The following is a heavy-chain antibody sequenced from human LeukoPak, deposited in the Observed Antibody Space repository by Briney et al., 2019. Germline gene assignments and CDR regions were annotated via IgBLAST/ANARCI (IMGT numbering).Heavy chain of an antibody. J-gene: IGHJ4*02. Sequence: GGSLRLSCAASGFTFSSYSMNWVRQAPGKGLEWVSSISSSSSCIYYADSVKGRFTISRDNAKNSLYLHMNSLRAEDTAVYYCARDYDSPFDFWGQGTLVTVSS. V-gene: IGHV3-21*01. CDR1: GFTFSSYS. CDR3: ARDYDSPFDF. CDR2: ISSSSSCI. D-gene: IGHD5-12*01.